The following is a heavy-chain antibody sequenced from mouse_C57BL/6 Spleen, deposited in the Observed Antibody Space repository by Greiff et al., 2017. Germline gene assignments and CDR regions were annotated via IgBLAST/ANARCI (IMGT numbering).Heavy chain of an antibody. Sequence: EVKLVESGGGLVKPGGSLKLSCAASGFTFSSYAMSWVRQTPEKRLEWVATISDGGSYTYYPDNVKGRFTISRDNAKNNLYLQMSHLKSEDTAMYYCARDSLYDYDGRWAMDYWGQGTSVTVSS. D-gene: IGHD2-4*01. CDR1: GFTFSSYA. CDR2: ISDGGSYT. J-gene: IGHJ4*01. CDR3: ARDSLYDYDGRWAMDY. V-gene: IGHV5-4*01.